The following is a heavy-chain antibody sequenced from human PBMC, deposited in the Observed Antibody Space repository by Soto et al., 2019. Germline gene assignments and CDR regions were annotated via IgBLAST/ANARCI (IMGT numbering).Heavy chain of an antibody. J-gene: IGHJ4*02. V-gene: IGHV3-15*01. CDR1: GLTFSNVW. Sequence: EVQLVESGGGLVKPGGSLRLSGAASGLTFSNVWMSWVRQAPGKGLEWVGRVKSNADGGAREYAAPVKGRFTISRDDATNTLYLQMNSLKNEDTAVYYCTTTRDPDDYWGQGTLVTVSS. CDR3: TTTRDPDDY. CDR2: VKSNADGGAR.